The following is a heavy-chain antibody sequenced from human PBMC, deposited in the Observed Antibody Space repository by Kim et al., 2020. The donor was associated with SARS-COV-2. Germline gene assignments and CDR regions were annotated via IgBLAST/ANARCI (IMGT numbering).Heavy chain of an antibody. J-gene: IGHJ3*01. Sequence: SGTTEYNPSLRSRVTMSLDTSKNHFSLRLNSVTAADTAFYYCARGFQLDFWGQGTMVSVSS. CDR3: ARGFQLDF. CDR2: SGTT. V-gene: IGHV4-61*03.